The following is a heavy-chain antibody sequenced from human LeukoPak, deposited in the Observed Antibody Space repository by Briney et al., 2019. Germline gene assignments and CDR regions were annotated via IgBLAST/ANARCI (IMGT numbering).Heavy chain of an antibody. Sequence: ASAKVSCKASGYTFTASYMHWVRQAPGQGPERVGWISLNSGDTNYAQKFQGKVPMTRDTSISAAYMDISSLSFEDTAVYYCATPSGCSGRWGDNWFDPWGQGTLVTVSS. V-gene: IGHV1-2*02. CDR2: ISLNSGDT. J-gene: IGHJ5*02. CDR1: GYTFTASY. CDR3: ATPSGCSGRWGDNWFDP. D-gene: IGHD3-10*02.